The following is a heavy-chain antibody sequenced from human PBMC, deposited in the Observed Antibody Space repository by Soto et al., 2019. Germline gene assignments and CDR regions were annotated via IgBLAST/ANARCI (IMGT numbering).Heavy chain of an antibody. J-gene: IGHJ6*02. Sequence: QAQLVESGGGMVQPGRSLRLSCVASGVTFNRYAMHWVRQAPGKGLEWVAVISYDGSNKYYADSVKGRFTISRDNSNNTLYLQMNTLKAEDSAVYYCARDHQYQLLSDVWGQGTTVTVS. CDR2: ISYDGSNK. CDR1: GVTFNRYA. CDR3: ARDHQYQLLSDV. V-gene: IGHV3-30*04. D-gene: IGHD2-2*01.